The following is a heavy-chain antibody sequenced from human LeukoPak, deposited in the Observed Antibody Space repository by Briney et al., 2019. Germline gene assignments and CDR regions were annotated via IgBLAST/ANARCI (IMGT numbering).Heavy chain of an antibody. Sequence: SETLSLTCAVYGGSFSGYYWSWIRQPPGKGLEWIGEINHSGSTNYNPSLKSRVTISVDTSKNQFSLKLSSVTAADTAVYYCARDDGSGSGASRYYYYGMDVWGQGTTVTVSS. D-gene: IGHD3-22*01. J-gene: IGHJ6*02. CDR1: GGSFSGYY. CDR2: INHSGST. V-gene: IGHV4-34*01. CDR3: ARDDGSGSGASRYYYYGMDV.